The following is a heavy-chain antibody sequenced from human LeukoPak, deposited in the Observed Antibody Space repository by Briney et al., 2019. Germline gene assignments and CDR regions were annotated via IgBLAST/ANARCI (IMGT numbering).Heavy chain of an antibody. CDR1: GYTFTSYY. CDR2: INPSGGST. V-gene: IGHV1-46*01. CDR3: ARAPRSRYSSGWYFDY. J-gene: IGHJ4*02. Sequence: ASVKVSCKASGYTFTSYYMHWVRQAPGQGLEWMGIINPSGGSTSYAQKFQGRVTMTRDTSTSTVYMELSSLRSEDTAVYYCARAPRSRYSSGWYFDYWGQGTLVTVSS. D-gene: IGHD6-19*01.